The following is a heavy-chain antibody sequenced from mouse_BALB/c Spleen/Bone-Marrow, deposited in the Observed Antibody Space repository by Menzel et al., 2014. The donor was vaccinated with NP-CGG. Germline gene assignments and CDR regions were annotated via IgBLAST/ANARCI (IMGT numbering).Heavy chain of an antibody. V-gene: IGHV1S137*01. CDR2: VSPYYGDA. D-gene: IGHD3-2*01. CDR3: ARRADSSGYVDAMDC. Sequence: QVQLQQSGAELVRPGVSVKISCKGSGSTFTDYAMHWVKQSHAMRLVWLGVVSPYYGDASYNQPFKGQATLPVDNSSSTAYMELARRTSEDAAIYYGARRADSSGYVDAMDCWGQGTSGTVAS. J-gene: IGHJ4*01. CDR1: GSTFTDYA.